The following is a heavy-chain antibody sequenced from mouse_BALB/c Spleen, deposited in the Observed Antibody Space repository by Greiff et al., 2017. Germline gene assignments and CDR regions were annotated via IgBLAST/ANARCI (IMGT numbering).Heavy chain of an antibody. D-gene: IGHD1-1*01. V-gene: IGHV5-6-5*01. Sequence: EVKLMESGGGLVKPGGSLKLSCAASGFTFSSYAMSWVRQTPEKRLEWVASISSGGSTYYPDSVKGRFTISRDNARNILYLQMSSLRSEDTAMYYCARGLLPRWGFAYWGQGTLVTVSA. CDR3: ARGLLPRWGFAY. CDR1: GFTFSSYA. J-gene: IGHJ3*01. CDR2: ISSGGST.